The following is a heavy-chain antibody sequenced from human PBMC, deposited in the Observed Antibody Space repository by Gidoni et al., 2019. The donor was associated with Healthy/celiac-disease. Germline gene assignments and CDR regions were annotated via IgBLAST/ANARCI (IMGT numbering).Heavy chain of an antibody. CDR1: GFTFSSYW. D-gene: IGHD2-15*01. J-gene: IGHJ4*02. Sequence: EVQLVVSGGGLVQPGGSLRLSCAASGFTFSSYWLSWLRQAPGKGLEWVANIKQDGSEKYSVDSVKDRFTISRDNAENSLYRQMNSLRAEETAVYYCAREGLGYCSGGSCYSWDDFDYWGQGTLVTVSS. CDR2: IKQDGSEK. V-gene: IGHV3-7*01. CDR3: AREGLGYCSGGSCYSWDDFDY.